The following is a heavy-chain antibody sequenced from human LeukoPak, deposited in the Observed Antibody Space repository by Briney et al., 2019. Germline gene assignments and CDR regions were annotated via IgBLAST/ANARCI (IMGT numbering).Heavy chain of an antibody. CDR3: TREGHDILTGYYMTIDY. D-gene: IGHD3-9*01. J-gene: IGHJ4*02. V-gene: IGHV3-72*01. CDR2: TRNKANSYTT. Sequence: GGPLRLSCAASGFTFSDHYMDWVRQAPGKGLEWVGRTRNKANSYTTECAASVKGRFTISRGDSKNSLYLQMNSLKTEDTAVYYCTREGHDILTGYYMTIDYWGQGTLVTVSS. CDR1: GFTFSDHY.